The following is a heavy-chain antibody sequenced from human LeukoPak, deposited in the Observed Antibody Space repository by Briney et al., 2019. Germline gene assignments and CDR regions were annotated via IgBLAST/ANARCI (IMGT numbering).Heavy chain of an antibody. D-gene: IGHD5-24*01. V-gene: IGHV3-21*01. Sequence: GGSLRLSCAASGFTFSSYSMNWVRQAPGKGLEWVSSISSSSSYIYYADSVKGRFTISRDNAKNSLYLQMNSLRAEDTAVYYCARDLSDGYNFFGHIPNFFDYWGQGTLVTVSS. CDR1: GFTFSSYS. J-gene: IGHJ4*02. CDR3: ARDLSDGYNFFGHIPNFFDY. CDR2: ISSSSSYI.